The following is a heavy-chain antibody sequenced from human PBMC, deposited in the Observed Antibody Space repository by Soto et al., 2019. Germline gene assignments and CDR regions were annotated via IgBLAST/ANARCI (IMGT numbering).Heavy chain of an antibody. CDR1: GFTFSSYW. V-gene: IGHV3-7*01. Sequence: LRLSCAASGFTFSSYWMSWVRQAPGKGLEWVANIKQDGSEKYYVDSVKGRFTISRDNAKNSLYLQMNSLRAEDTAVYYCARDGPGFGGSYGEWFDPWGQGTLVTVSS. J-gene: IGHJ5*02. CDR3: ARDGPGFGGSYGEWFDP. CDR2: IKQDGSEK. D-gene: IGHD1-26*01.